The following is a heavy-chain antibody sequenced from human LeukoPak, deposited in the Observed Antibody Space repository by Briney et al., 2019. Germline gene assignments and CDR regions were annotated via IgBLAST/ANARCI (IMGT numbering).Heavy chain of an antibody. CDR2: LYSGGDT. CDR3: AKFAGYGSGSYPSQDYYYYGMDV. V-gene: IGHV3-66*01. CDR1: GFTVSGHY. D-gene: IGHD3-10*01. J-gene: IGHJ6*02. Sequence: GGSLRLSCAEPGFTVSGHYMSSVRQAPGKGLEWVSVLYSGGDTYYADSVKGRFTISRDNSKNTLYLQMNSLRAEDTAVYYCAKFAGYGSGSYPSQDYYYYGMDVWGQGTTVTVSS.